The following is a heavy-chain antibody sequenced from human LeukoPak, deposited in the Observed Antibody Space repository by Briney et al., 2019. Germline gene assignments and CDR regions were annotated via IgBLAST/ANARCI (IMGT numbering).Heavy chain of an antibody. V-gene: IGHV5-51*01. D-gene: IGHD6-13*01. CDR1: GYSFTSYW. Sequence: GESLKISCKGSGYSFTSYWIGWVRQMPGKGLEWMGIIYPGDSDTRYSPSFQGQVTISADKSISTAYLQWSSLKASDTAMYYCARQGMAAAGIFGMDVWGQGTTVTVSS. J-gene: IGHJ6*02. CDR3: ARQGMAAAGIFGMDV. CDR2: IYPGDSDT.